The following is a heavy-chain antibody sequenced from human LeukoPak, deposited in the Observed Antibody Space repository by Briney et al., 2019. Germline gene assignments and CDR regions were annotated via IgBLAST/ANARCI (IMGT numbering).Heavy chain of an antibody. J-gene: IGHJ4*02. CDR2: ISSSSSYI. CDR3: ARDQDSYYFDY. D-gene: IGHD2-15*01. Sequence: GGSLRLSCAASGFTFSSYSMNWVRQAPGKGLEWVSSISSSSSYIYYADSVRGRFTISRDNAKNSLYLQMNSLRAEDTAVYYCARDQDSYYFDYWGQGTLVTVSS. V-gene: IGHV3-21*01. CDR1: GFTFSSYS.